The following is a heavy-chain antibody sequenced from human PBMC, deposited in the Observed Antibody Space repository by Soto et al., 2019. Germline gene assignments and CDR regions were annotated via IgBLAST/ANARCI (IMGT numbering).Heavy chain of an antibody. CDR3: ARGRHVVGYYYYYRMDV. CDR1: GGSFSGYY. D-gene: IGHD2-2*01. CDR2: INHSGST. Sequence: SETLSLTCAVYGGSFSGYYWSWIRQPPGKGLEWIGEINHSGSTNYNPSLKSRVTISVDTSKNQFSLKLSSVTAADTAVYYCARGRHVVGYYYYYRMDVWGQGTTVT. J-gene: IGHJ6*02. V-gene: IGHV4-34*01.